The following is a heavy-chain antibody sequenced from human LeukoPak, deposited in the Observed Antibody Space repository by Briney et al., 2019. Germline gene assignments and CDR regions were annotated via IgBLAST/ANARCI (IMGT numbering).Heavy chain of an antibody. CDR2: IYTSGSA. D-gene: IGHD4-17*01. CDR1: GGSIRPYF. Sequence: SETLSLTCTVSGGSIRPYFWSWIRQPAGKGLEWIGRIYTSGSANYNPSLKSRITMSVDTSKNQVSLKLTSVTAADTAVYYCARTYDYGDYGAGEFDYWGQGTRVTVSS. J-gene: IGHJ4*02. V-gene: IGHV4-4*07. CDR3: ARTYDYGDYGAGEFDY.